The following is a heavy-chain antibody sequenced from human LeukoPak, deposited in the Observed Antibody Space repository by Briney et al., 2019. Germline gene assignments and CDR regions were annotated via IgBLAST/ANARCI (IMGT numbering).Heavy chain of an antibody. CDR3: ARDMGWLQFNY. D-gene: IGHD5-24*01. Sequence: GGSLRLSCAASGFTFSDYYMIWIRQAPGKGLECVSYIDKSGSPRYYADSVKGRFTISRDNAKNSLFLQLNSLRAEDSAVYYCARDMGWLQFNYWGQGILVTVSS. J-gene: IGHJ4*02. CDR1: GFTFSDYY. V-gene: IGHV3-11*01. CDR2: IDKSGSPR.